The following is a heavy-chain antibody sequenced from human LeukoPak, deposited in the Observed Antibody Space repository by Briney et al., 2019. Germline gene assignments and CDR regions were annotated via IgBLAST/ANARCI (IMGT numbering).Heavy chain of an antibody. J-gene: IGHJ6*02. CDR3: AKDWTTVLWWSHYGMDV. D-gene: IGHD2-21*01. CDR2: ISYDGSNK. V-gene: IGHV3-30*18. CDR1: GFTFSSYG. Sequence: GRSLRLSCAASGFTFSSYGMHWVRQAPGKGLEWVAVISYDGSNKYYADSVKGRFSISRDNSKNTLYLQMNSLRAEDTAVYYCAKDWTTVLWWSHYGMDVWGQGTTVTVSS.